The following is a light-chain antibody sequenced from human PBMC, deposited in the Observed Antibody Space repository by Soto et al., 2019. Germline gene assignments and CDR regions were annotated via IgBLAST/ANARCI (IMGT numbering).Light chain of an antibody. V-gene: IGKV3-20*01. CDR3: QQYGDGNSPRYS. Sequence: EVVLTQSPGTLSLSPGERVTLSCRASQSISSIYLAWYQQKPGQAPRLVIYATSSRATGIPDRFSGSGSGTDFNRTISRLEPEDFAVYYCQQYGDGNSPRYSFGQGTRLDIK. CDR2: ATS. CDR1: QSISSIY. J-gene: IGKJ2*03.